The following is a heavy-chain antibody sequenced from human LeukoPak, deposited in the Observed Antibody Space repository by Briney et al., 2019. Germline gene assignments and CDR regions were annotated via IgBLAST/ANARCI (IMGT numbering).Heavy chain of an antibody. D-gene: IGHD4-17*01. Sequence: PSQTLSLTCTVSGGSISSGGYYWSWLRQHPGKGLEWIGYIYYSGSTYYNPSLKSRVTISVDTSKNQFSLKLSSVTAADTAVYYCARSSYGDCFDYWGQGTLVTVSS. V-gene: IGHV4-31*03. CDR2: IYYSGST. CDR3: ARSSYGDCFDY. CDR1: GGSISSGGYY. J-gene: IGHJ4*02.